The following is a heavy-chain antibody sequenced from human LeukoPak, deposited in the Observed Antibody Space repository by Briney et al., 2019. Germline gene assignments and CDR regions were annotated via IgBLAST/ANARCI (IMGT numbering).Heavy chain of an antibody. CDR3: ARDVMITFGGVYYYGMDV. V-gene: IGHV4-59*01. CDR1: GGSISSYY. D-gene: IGHD3-16*01. Sequence: KPSETLSLTCTVSGGSISSYYWSWIRQPPGKGLEWIGYIYYSGSTNYNPSLKRRVTISVDTSKNQFSLKLSSVTAADTAVYYCARDVMITFGGVYYYGMDVWGQGTTVTVSS. CDR2: IYYSGST. J-gene: IGHJ6*02.